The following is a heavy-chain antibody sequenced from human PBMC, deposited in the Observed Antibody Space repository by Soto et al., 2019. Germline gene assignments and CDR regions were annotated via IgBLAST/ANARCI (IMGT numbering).Heavy chain of an antibody. CDR2: IYYSGST. J-gene: IGHJ4*02. CDR1: GGSISSSSYY. V-gene: IGHV4-39*01. CDR3: ARVHFSSGWYFDY. D-gene: IGHD6-19*01. Sequence: SETLSLTCTVSGGSISSSSYYWGWIRQPPGKGLEWIGSIYYSGSTYYNPSLKSRVTISVDTSKNQFSLKLSSVTAADTAVYYCARVHFSSGWYFDYWGQGTLVTVSS.